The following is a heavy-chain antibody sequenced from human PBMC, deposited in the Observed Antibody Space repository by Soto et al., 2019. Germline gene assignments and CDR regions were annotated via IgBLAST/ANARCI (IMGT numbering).Heavy chain of an antibody. CDR2: IFSSGTT. Sequence: PSETLSLTCTVSGASIRSGHYYWSWNRQHPGRGLEWIAFIFSSGTTYYNPSLKSRLTILVDTTKTQISLELSSVTVADTSVYYCARAPTPSWSSYSLSYLDRWGPGTLVTVSS. CDR3: ARAPTPSWSSYSLSYLDR. V-gene: IGHV4-31*03. J-gene: IGHJ4*02. CDR1: GASIRSGHYY. D-gene: IGHD3-3*01.